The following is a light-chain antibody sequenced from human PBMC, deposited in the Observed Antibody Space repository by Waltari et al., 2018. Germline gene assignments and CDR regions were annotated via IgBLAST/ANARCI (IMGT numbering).Light chain of an antibody. Sequence: SSELTQDPPVSVALGQTVTITCQGDSPTHYSANWYQQKPGQAPVLFIYGKNNRPSGIPDRFSVSASGTTTSLTITGAQAEDEADYYCNSRDTSGYHWVFGGGTKLTVL. CDR1: SPTHYS. J-gene: IGLJ3*02. CDR3: NSRDTSGYHWV. V-gene: IGLV3-19*01. CDR2: GKN.